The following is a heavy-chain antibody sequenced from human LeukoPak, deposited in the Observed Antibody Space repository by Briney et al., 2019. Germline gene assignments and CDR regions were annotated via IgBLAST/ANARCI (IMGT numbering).Heavy chain of an antibody. CDR1: GGSISSYY. CDR2: IYYSGST. D-gene: IGHD3-16*01. Sequence: SKTLSLTCTVSGGSISSYYWSWIRQPPGKGLEWIGYIYYSGSTNYNPSLKSRVTISVDTSKNQFSLKLSSVTAADTAVYYCARDPLGGGNWFDPWGQGTLVTVSS. J-gene: IGHJ5*02. V-gene: IGHV4-59*01. CDR3: ARDPLGGGNWFDP.